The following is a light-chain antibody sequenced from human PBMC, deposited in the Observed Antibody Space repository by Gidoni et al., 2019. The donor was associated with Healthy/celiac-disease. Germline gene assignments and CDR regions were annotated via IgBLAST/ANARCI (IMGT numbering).Light chain of an antibody. J-gene: IGKJ1*01. CDR1: QSISSY. Sequence: IQMPQSPSSLSASVGDRVTITCRASQSISSYLNWYQQKPGKAPKLLIYTASSLQSGVPSRFSGSGSGTEFTLTISSLQPEDFATYYCQQSYSTPRTFGQGTKVEIK. V-gene: IGKV1-39*01. CDR2: TAS. CDR3: QQSYSTPRT.